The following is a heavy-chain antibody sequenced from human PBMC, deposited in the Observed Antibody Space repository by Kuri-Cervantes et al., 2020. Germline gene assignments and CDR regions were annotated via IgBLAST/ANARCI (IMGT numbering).Heavy chain of an antibody. CDR3: AKEKAYSSTYYYGMDV. CDR2: ISYDGSNK. Sequence: GGSLRLSCAASGFTFSSYGMHWVRQAPGKGLEWVAVISYDGSNKYYADSVKGRFTISRDNSKNTLYLQMNGLRAEDTAVYYCAKEKAYSSTYYYGMDVWGQGTTVTVSS. J-gene: IGHJ6*02. CDR1: GFTFSSYG. V-gene: IGHV3-30*18. D-gene: IGHD6-13*01.